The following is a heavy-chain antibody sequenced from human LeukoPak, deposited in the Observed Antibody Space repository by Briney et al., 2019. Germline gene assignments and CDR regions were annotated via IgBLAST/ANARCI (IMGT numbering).Heavy chain of an antibody. V-gene: IGHV3-30*02. CDR1: GFTFSSYG. CDR3: AKSWGVEYSSGFYIGVDY. CDR2: ILYDGSNR. J-gene: IGHJ4*02. Sequence: GGSLRLSCAASGFTFSSYGMHWVRQAPGKGLERVAFILYDGSNRYYPDSVKGRFTISRDNSKSTVYLQMNSLRAEDTAVFYCAKSWGVEYSSGFYIGVDYWGQGTLVTVSS. D-gene: IGHD3-22*01.